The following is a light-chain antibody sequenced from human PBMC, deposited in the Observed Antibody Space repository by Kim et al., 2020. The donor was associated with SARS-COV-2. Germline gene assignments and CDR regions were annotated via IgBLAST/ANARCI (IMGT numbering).Light chain of an antibody. CDR1: QSVTSN. V-gene: IGKV3-15*01. CDR2: GAS. CDR3: QQYSKWPMT. J-gene: IGKJ2*01. Sequence: EIEMTQSPATLSVSPGGRATLSCRASQSVTSNLGWYQQKPGQAPRLLIYGASTRATGIPARFSGSGSGTEFTLTISSPQSEDSAVYYCQQYSKWPMTFGQGTKLEI.